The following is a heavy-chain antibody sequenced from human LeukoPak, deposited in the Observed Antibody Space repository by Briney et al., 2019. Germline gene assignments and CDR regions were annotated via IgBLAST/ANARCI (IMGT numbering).Heavy chain of an antibody. J-gene: IGHJ6*03. CDR3: ARERLWSKNYYYYYMDV. CDR1: GYTFTGYY. CDR2: INPNSGGT. V-gene: IGHV1-2*02. D-gene: IGHD5-18*01. Sequence: GASVKVSCKASGYTFTGYYMHWVRQAPGQGLEWMGWINPNSGGTNYAQKLQGRVTMARDTSISTAYMELSRLRSDDTAVYYCARERLWSKNYYYYYMDVWGKGTTVTVSS.